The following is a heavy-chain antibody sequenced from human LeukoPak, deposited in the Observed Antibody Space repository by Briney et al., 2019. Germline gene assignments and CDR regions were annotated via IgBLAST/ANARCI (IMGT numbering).Heavy chain of an antibody. CDR2: ISYDGSNK. CDR3: ARGGFFCTNGVCYLVSFDY. CDR1: GFTFSSYA. D-gene: IGHD2-8*01. Sequence: GGSLRLSCAASGFTFSSYAMHWVRQAPGKGLEWVAVISYDGSNKYYADSVKGRFTISRDNAKNSLYLQMNSLRAEDTAVYYCARGGFFCTNGVCYLVSFDYWGQGTLVTVSS. J-gene: IGHJ4*02. V-gene: IGHV3-30*04.